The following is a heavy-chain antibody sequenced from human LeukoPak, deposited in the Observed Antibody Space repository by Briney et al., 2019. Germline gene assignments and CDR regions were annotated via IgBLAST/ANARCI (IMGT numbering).Heavy chain of an antibody. CDR3: ARGPYYYYGMDV. V-gene: IGHV1-46*01. CDR1: GYTFASYY. Sequence: ASVKVSCKASGYTFASYYMHWVRQAPGQGLEWMGIINPSGGSTSYAQKFQGRVTMTRNTSISTAYMELSSLRSEDTAVYYCARGPYYYYGMDVWGQGTTVTVSS. J-gene: IGHJ6*02. CDR2: INPSGGST.